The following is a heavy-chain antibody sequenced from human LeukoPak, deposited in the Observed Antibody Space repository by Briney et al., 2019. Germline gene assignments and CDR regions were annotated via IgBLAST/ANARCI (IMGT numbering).Heavy chain of an antibody. CDR3: ARDYGSGATHDY. CDR2: IKQDGSDR. J-gene: IGHJ4*02. CDR1: GIRLSNDW. Sequence: GGPIRLSCVASGIRLSNDWMSCVRKDPGKGLEWVANIKQDGSDRYYVDSVKGRFTISRDNAKNSLYLQMNSLRVEDTAVYYCARDYGSGATHDYWGLGTLVTVSS. V-gene: IGHV3-7*01. D-gene: IGHD3-10*01.